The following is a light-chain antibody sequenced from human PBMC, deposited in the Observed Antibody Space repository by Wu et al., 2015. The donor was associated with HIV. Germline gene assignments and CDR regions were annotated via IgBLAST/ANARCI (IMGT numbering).Light chain of an antibody. Sequence: DIQMTQSPSTLSGSVGDRVAITCRASQSINSWLAWYQQKPGKAPKLLIFKASVLESGVPSRFSGSGSGTEFTLTISSLQPDDFATYYCQQYNSYSTAQTFGGGTKVEIK. CDR3: QQYNSYSTAQT. J-gene: IGKJ4*01. V-gene: IGKV1-5*03. CDR1: QSINSW. CDR2: KAS.